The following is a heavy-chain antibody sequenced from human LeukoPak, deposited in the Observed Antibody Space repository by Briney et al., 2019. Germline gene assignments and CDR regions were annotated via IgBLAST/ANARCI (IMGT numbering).Heavy chain of an antibody. Sequence: SVKVSCKASGGTFSSYAISWVRQAPGQGLEWMGGIIPIFGTANYAQKFQGRVTITADESTSTAYMELSSLRSEDTAVYYCARVELELYAFDIWGQGTMVTVSS. D-gene: IGHD1-7*01. CDR2: IIPIFGTA. V-gene: IGHV1-69*13. CDR3: ARVELELYAFDI. CDR1: GGTFSSYA. J-gene: IGHJ3*02.